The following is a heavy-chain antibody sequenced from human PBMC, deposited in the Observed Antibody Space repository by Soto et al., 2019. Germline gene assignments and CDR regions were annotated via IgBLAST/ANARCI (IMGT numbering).Heavy chain of an antibody. CDR1: GGSISSSNW. J-gene: IGHJ6*02. CDR2: IYHSGRN. V-gene: IGHV4-4*02. CDR3: GSGSPRADCYGMDV. Sequence: QVQLQESGPGLVKPSGTLSLTCAVSGGSISSSNWCSWVRQPPGKGMEWIGEIYHSGRNNYNPSLKSRVTISVYKSKNQFSLKLSPVTAEDTAVYYCGSGSPRADCYGMDVWGQGTTVTVSS. D-gene: IGHD1-26*01.